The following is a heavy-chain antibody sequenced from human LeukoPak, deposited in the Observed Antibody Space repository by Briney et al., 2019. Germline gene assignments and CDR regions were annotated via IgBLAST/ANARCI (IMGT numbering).Heavy chain of an antibody. D-gene: IGHD2-2*01. CDR3: ARDSCSSTSCRRKFDN. CDR1: GGSITSSNYF. J-gene: IGHJ4*02. V-gene: IGHV4-39*07. Sequence: SETLSLTCTVSGGSITSSNYFWGWIRQSPGKGLEWIGSIYYSGNTYYNPSLKSRVTISVETSKIQFSLKLSSVTAADSAVYYCARDSCSSTSCRRKFDNWGQGTLVTVSS. CDR2: IYYSGNT.